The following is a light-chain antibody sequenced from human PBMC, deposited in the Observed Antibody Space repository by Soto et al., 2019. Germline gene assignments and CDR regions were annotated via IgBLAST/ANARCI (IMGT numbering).Light chain of an antibody. CDR3: QQYKSYST. CDR1: QSISGW. J-gene: IGKJ1*01. CDR2: DAS. Sequence: DIQMTQSPSTLSASVGDRVTITCRASQSISGWLAWYQQKPGKAPKLLIYDASSSDSGVPSRFSGSGSGTEFTLTISSLQPDDFATYYCQQYKSYSTFGQGTKVDIK. V-gene: IGKV1-5*01.